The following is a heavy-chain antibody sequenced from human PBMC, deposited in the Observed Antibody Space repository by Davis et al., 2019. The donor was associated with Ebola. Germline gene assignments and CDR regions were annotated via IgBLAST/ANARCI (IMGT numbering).Heavy chain of an antibody. CDR1: GGSVSSGSYY. D-gene: IGHD4-17*01. J-gene: IGHJ6*02. V-gene: IGHV4-61*01. CDR2: IYYSGST. CDR3: ARDRVGTVTTSYGMDV. Sequence: GSLRLSCTVSGGSVSSGSYYWSWIRQPPEKGLEWVGYIYYSGSTYYNPSLKSRVTISVDRSKNQFSLKLSSVTAADTAVYYCARDRVGTVTTSYGMDVWGQGTTVTVSS.